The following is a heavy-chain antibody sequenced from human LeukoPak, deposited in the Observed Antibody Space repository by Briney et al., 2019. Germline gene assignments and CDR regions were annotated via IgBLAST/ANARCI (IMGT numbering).Heavy chain of an antibody. CDR1: GFTFSSYS. CDR3: ARAVGCSSTSCYYYYGMDV. V-gene: IGHV3-21*01. J-gene: IGHJ6*02. CDR2: ISSSSSYI. D-gene: IGHD2-2*01. Sequence: GRSLRLSCAASGFTFSSYSMNWVRQAPGKGLEWVSSISSSSSYIYYADSVKGRFTISRDNAKNSLYLQMNSLRAEDTAVYYCARAVGCSSTSCYYYYGMDVWGQGTTVTVSS.